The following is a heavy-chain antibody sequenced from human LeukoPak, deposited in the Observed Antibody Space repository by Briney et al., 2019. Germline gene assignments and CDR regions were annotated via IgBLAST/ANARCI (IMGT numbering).Heavy chain of an antibody. CDR3: ARQPTTNKGRNWFDP. Sequence: SETLSLTCTVSGGSISSYYCSWIRQPPGKGLEWIGYIYHSGSTNYNPSLKSRVTISVDTSKNQFSLKVRSVTAADTAVYYCARQPTTNKGRNWFDPWGQGTLVTVSS. J-gene: IGHJ5*02. V-gene: IGHV4-59*01. D-gene: IGHD3-10*01. CDR1: GGSISSYY. CDR2: IYHSGST.